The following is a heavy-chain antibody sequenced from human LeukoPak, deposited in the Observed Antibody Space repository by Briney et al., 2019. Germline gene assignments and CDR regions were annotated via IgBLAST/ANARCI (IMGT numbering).Heavy chain of an antibody. D-gene: IGHD3-10*01. V-gene: IGHV5-51*01. CDR1: EYSFTSYW. CDR2: IYPGDSDT. J-gene: IGHJ3*02. Sequence: GESLKISCKGSEYSFTSYWIGWVRQMPGKGLEWMGIIYPGDSDTRYSPSFQGQVTISADKSITTAYLQWSSLKASDTAMYCCARRGTSMFRGVHMGHHDGFDIWGQGTMVPVSS. CDR3: ARRGTSMFRGVHMGHHDGFDI.